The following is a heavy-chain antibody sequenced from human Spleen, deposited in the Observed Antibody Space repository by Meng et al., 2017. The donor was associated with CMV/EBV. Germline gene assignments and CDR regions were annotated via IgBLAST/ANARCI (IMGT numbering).Heavy chain of an antibody. J-gene: IGHJ4*02. CDR3: ARRREWLTFDK. Sequence: LTCAVYGGSFSGYYWSWIRQTPGKGLEWLGNIYFTGNTYYNPSLKSRVTISVDSSKNHFSLKLSSVTAADTAVYYCARRREWLTFDKWGQGTLVTVSS. CDR1: GGSFSGYY. V-gene: IGHV4-34*01. D-gene: IGHD3-3*01. CDR2: IYFTGNT.